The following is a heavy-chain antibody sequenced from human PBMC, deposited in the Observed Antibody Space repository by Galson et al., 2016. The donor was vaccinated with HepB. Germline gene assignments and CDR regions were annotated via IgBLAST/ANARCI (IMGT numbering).Heavy chain of an antibody. CDR1: GYAFTRYG. Sequence: SVKVSCKASGYAFTRYGITWVRQAPGQGLEWMGWISGYNGLRNYAQKFRGRVTMTTDTSTNVAYMELRSLISDDTAVYYCARDGNPINWYFDLWVRGTLVTVAS. CDR3: ARDGNPINWYFDL. CDR2: ISGYNGLR. J-gene: IGHJ2*01. V-gene: IGHV1-18*04. D-gene: IGHD1-14*01.